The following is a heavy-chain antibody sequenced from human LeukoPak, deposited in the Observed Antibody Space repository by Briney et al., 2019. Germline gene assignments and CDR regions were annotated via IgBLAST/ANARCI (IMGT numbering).Heavy chain of an antibody. Sequence: GGSLRLSCVVSGFKFDDYGMHWVRQVPGKGLEWVSYISSSGSTIYYADSVKGRFTISRDNAKNSLYLQMNSLRAEDTAVYYCARGAVAGRYFDYWGQGTLVTVSS. CDR2: ISSSGSTI. J-gene: IGHJ4*02. V-gene: IGHV3-48*04. CDR3: ARGAVAGRYFDY. CDR1: GFKFDDYG. D-gene: IGHD6-19*01.